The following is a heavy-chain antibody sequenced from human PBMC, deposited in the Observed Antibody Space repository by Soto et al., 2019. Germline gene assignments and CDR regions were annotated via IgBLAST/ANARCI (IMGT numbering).Heavy chain of an antibody. CDR3: ARVATMIVVAIGY. Sequence: ASVKVSCKASGYTFTSYDINWVRQATGQGLEWMGWMNPNSGNTGYAQKLQGRVTMTTDTSTSTAYMELRSLRSDDTAVYYCARVATMIVVAIGYWGQGTLVTVSS. J-gene: IGHJ4*02. CDR1: GYTFTSYD. D-gene: IGHD3-22*01. V-gene: IGHV1-8*01. CDR2: MNPNSGNT.